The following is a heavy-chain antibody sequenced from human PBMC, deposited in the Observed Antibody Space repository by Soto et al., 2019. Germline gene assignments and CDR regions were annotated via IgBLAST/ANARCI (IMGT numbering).Heavy chain of an antibody. J-gene: IGHJ4*02. CDR2: IDQDGSEK. CDR3: TRYLDF. Sequence: VSLRLSCAASGFTFSTSWMDWVRQTPGKGLEWVANIDQDGSEKNYVDSVKGRFTISRDNAKNSLLLQMSSLTAEDSGLYYCTRYLDFWGQGTLVTVSS. V-gene: IGHV3-7*01. CDR1: GFTFSTSW.